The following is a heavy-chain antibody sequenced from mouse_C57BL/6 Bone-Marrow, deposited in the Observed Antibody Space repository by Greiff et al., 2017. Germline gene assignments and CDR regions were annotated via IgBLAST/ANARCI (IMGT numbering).Heavy chain of an antibody. CDR1: GFNIKDYY. V-gene: IGHV14-2*01. CDR3: SSCYGLSYVAD. CDR2: IDPEDGDP. D-gene: IGHD1-1*01. Sequence: VQLQQSGAELVKPGASVKLSCTASGFNIKDYYMHWVKQRTEQGLEWIGRIDPEDGDPKYAPKFQGKATITADTSSTTAYRQLRSLTSEDTAVYYCSSCYGLSYVADWGQGTLVTVSA. J-gene: IGHJ3*01.